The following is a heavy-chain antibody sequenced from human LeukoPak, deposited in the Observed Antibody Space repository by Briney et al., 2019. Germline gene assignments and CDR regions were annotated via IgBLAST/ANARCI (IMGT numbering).Heavy chain of an antibody. CDR3: ALSLWSGYSPFEY. V-gene: IGHV1-69*05. Sequence: SVKVSCKASGGTFSSYAISWVRQAPGQGLEWMGGIIPIFGTANYAQKFQGRVTITTDESTSTTYMELSSLRSEDTAVYYCALSLWSGYSPFEYWGQGTLVTVSS. CDR2: IIPIFGTA. J-gene: IGHJ4*02. CDR1: GGTFSSYA. D-gene: IGHD3-3*01.